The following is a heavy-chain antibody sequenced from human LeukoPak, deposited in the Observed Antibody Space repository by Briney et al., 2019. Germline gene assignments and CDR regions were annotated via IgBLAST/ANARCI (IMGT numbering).Heavy chain of an antibody. CDR2: ISSSGTTI. CDR3: AKSSSGWPLYYFDY. V-gene: IGHV3-11*01. D-gene: IGHD6-19*01. J-gene: IGHJ4*02. Sequence: GGSLRLSCAASRFTFSDYYMSWIRQAPGKGLEWVSYISSSGTTIYYADSVKGRFAISRDNAKNSLYLQMNSLRAEDTAVYYCAKSSSGWPLYYFDYWGQGTLVTVSS. CDR1: RFTFSDYY.